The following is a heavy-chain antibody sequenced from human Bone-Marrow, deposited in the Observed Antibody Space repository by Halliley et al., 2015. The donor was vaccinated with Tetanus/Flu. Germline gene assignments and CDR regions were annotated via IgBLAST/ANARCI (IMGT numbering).Heavy chain of an antibody. J-gene: IGHJ4*02. CDR3: ARDNGVFSAFDY. D-gene: IGHD2-8*01. Sequence: QLVQSGAEVKKPGASVKVSCKASGYSFTSYGISWVRQAPGQGLEWMGWISPYNGNTKYAQKFQGRVTMTTDTSTSTAYMELRSLISDDTAVYYCARDNGVFSAFDYGGQGTLVTVSS. CDR1: GYSFTSYG. V-gene: IGHV1-18*01. CDR2: ISPYNGNT.